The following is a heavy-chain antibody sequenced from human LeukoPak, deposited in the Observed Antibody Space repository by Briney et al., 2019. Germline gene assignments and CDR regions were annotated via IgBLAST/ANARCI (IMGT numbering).Heavy chain of an antibody. CDR2: ISGSGGST. D-gene: IGHD1-26*01. J-gene: IGHJ4*02. Sequence: GGSLRLSCAASGFTFSSYAMTWVRQAPGKGLEWVSAISGSGGSTYYRDSVRGRFSISRDNSNDTLFLQMSSLRPEDTAVYYCAKTLVGATSGPDYYFVSWGQGTLVTVPS. CDR1: GFTFSSYA. V-gene: IGHV3-23*01. CDR3: AKTLVGATSGPDYYFVS.